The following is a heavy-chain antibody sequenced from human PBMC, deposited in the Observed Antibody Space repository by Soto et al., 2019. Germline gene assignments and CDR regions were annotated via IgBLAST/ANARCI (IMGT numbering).Heavy chain of an antibody. J-gene: IGHJ1*01. V-gene: IGHV1-69*01. Sequence: QVQLVQSGAEVKKPGSSVKVSCKASGGTFSSYAISWVRQAPGQGLEWMGGIIPIFGTANYAQKFQGRVTITADESTSTAYMELSSLRSEDTAVYYCARAPNRYCSSTSCYLTTREICFQHWGQGTLVTVCS. CDR2: IIPIFGTA. CDR1: GGTFSSYA. CDR3: ARAPNRYCSSTSCYLTTREICFQH. D-gene: IGHD2-2*01.